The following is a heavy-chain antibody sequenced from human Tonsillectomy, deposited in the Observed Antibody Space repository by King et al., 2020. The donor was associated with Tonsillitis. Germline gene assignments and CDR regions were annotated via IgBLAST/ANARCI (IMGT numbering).Heavy chain of an antibody. CDR1: AFMFSSFG. CDR2: ISYDGSDT. J-gene: IGHJ4*02. D-gene: IGHD1-26*01. Sequence: VQLVESGGGVVQPGRSLRLSCAASAFMFSSFGMHWVRQAPGKGLEWVSVISYDGSDTYYADSVKGRFTISRDNSKNTLYLQMNSLSAEDTAVYYCAKEVGVRGTAAGLDSWGQGTPATVSS. CDR3: AKEVGVRGTAAGLDS. V-gene: IGHV3-30*18.